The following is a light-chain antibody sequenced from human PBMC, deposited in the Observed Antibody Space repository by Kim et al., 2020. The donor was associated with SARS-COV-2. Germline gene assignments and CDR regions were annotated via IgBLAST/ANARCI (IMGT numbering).Light chain of an antibody. CDR3: SSWIPTPTYV. J-gene: IGLJ1*01. Sequence: QSALTQPRSVSGSPGQSVTISCTGSSTDVGGYNSVSWYQLLPGKVPKLVIYAVNKRPSGVPDRFSGSKSGNTASLTISGLQAEDEADYYCSSWIPTPTYVFGTGTKVTVL. CDR1: STDVGGYNS. CDR2: AVN. V-gene: IGLV2-11*01.